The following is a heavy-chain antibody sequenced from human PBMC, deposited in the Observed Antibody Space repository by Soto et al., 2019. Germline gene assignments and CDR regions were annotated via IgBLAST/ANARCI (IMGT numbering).Heavy chain of an antibody. CDR1: GFTFDDYA. Sequence: PGGSLRLSCAASGFTFDDYAMYWVRQVPGKGLEWVSGISWNSGRIGYADSVKGRFTISRDNSKNTLYLQMNSLRAEDTAVYYCAKDFRAYGMDVWGQGTTVTVSS. CDR2: ISWNSGRI. J-gene: IGHJ6*02. V-gene: IGHV3-9*01. CDR3: AKDFRAYGMDV.